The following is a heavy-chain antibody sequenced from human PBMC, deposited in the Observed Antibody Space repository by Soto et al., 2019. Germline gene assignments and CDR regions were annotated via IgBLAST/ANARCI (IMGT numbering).Heavy chain of an antibody. CDR3: AREYSGGGLYGMDV. Sequence: VKVSCKDSGYTFTSYSMNWLRQAPGQGLEWMGWINTNTWNSTYVQRFEGQFVFSLDTPVRPADLQICSLTAEHPAVYSCAREYSGGGLYGMDVWGQGTRVTVAS. V-gene: IGHV7-4-1*01. D-gene: IGHD3-16*01. CDR2: INTNTWNS. J-gene: IGHJ6*02. CDR1: GYTFTSYS.